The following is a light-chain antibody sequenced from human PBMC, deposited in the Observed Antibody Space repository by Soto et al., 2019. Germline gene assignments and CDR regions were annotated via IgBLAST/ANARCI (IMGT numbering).Light chain of an antibody. J-gene: IGKJ4*01. V-gene: IGKV1-39*01. CDR1: QSIGRF. Sequence: LPLTPTPSPPSASLWCRFPITFRASQSIGRFLNWYQQKPGKAPNVLINVASTLRSGVPSRFSGSGSGTDFNLTINSLQPEDFATYFCQQSFTTPLTFGGGTKVDIK. CDR3: QQSFTTPLT. CDR2: VAS.